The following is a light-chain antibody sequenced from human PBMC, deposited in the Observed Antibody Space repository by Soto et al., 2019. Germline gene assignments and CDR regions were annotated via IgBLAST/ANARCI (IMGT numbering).Light chain of an antibody. CDR2: DTS. V-gene: IGKV3-15*01. CDR1: QSVRNK. Sequence: VVAQSPAPPSLSPGGKVTLSCGASQSVRNKVAWYQQKPGQTPRVIIYDTSTRAADIPARFSGSGYGTYFTLTISSLQSEDFAVYYCQQYNIWRSITFGPGTRLEIK. CDR3: QQYNIWRSIT. J-gene: IGKJ5*01.